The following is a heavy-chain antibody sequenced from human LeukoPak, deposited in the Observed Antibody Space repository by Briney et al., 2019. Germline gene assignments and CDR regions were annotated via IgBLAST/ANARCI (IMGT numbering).Heavy chain of an antibody. CDR3: ARGTVTAPGIDY. V-gene: IGHV3-7*01. CDR1: GFTFSNYW. CDR2: IKEDGVEK. D-gene: IGHD2-21*02. Sequence: GGSLRLSCAASGFTFSNYWMSWVRQAPGKGLGWVANIKEDGVEKYYVDSVKGRFAISRDNAKNSVYLQINSLRADDTAVYYCARGTVTAPGIDYWGQGTLVTVSS. J-gene: IGHJ4*02.